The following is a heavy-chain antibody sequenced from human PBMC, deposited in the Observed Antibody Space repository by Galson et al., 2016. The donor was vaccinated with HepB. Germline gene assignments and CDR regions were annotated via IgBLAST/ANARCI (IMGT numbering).Heavy chain of an antibody. Sequence: SVKVSCKASGYPFTAYYIHWVRQAPGQGPEWMGWIHTKTGNPTYAQGFTGRFVFSLDTSVTTTYLQINDLKAEDTALYYCARARSGGRDLFDYWGQGTLGTVAA. V-gene: IGHV7-4-1*02. CDR1: GYPFTAYY. D-gene: IGHD3-10*01. CDR2: IHTKTGNP. CDR3: ARARSGGRDLFDY. J-gene: IGHJ4*02.